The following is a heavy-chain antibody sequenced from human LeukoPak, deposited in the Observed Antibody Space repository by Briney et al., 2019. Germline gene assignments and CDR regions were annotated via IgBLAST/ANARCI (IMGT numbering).Heavy chain of an antibody. D-gene: IGHD3-10*01. V-gene: IGHV3-30*02. CDR2: IRYDGSNK. CDR3: ARDSRDYYGSGSYLTS. J-gene: IGHJ4*02. CDR1: GFTFSSYG. Sequence: PGGSLRLSCAASGFTFSSYGMHWVRQAPGKGLEWVAFIRYDGSNKYYADSVKGRFTISRDNAKNSLYLQMNSLRAEDTAVYYCARDSRDYYGSGSYLTSWGQGTLVTVSS.